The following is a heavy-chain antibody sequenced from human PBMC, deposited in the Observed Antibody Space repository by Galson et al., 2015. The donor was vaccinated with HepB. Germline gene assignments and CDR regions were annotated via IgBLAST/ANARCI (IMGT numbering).Heavy chain of an antibody. CDR1: GFTFSSYA. V-gene: IGHV3-30-3*01. Sequence: SLRLSCAASGFTFSSYAMHWVRQAPGKGLEWVAVISYDGSNKYYADSVKGRFTISRDNSKNTLYLQMNSLRAEDTAVYYCARGGFTMIVVAIDYWGQGTLVTVSS. CDR3: ARGGFTMIVVAIDY. CDR2: ISYDGSNK. D-gene: IGHD3-22*01. J-gene: IGHJ4*02.